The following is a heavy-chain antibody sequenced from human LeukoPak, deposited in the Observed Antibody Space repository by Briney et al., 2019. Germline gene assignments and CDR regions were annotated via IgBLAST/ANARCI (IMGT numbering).Heavy chain of an antibody. V-gene: IGHV1-2*02. CDR2: INSNRGDT. CDR3: ARPLGEYCRGGSCYYYDF. D-gene: IGHD2-15*01. CDR1: GYIFTDYF. J-gene: IGHJ4*02. Sequence: ASVKVSCKTSGYIFTDYFIHWVRQAPGQGLEWMGWINSNRGDTNYAQNFQGRVTMTRDTSISTAYMELSRLTFDDTAVYYCARPLGEYCRGGSCYYYDFWGQGTLVTVSS.